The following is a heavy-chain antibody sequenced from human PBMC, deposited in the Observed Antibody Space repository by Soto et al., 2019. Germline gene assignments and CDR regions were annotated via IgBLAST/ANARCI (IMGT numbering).Heavy chain of an antibody. V-gene: IGHV3-74*01. CDR1: GFTFTSYW. CDR3: ARERGPYYTDY. Sequence: EVQLMESGGGLVQPGGSLRLSCAASGFTFTSYWMQWFRQAPGEGLVWVSRINGDGTYTRYADSVKGRFTISRDNAKDTLYLQMNSLRDEVTAVYYCARERGPYYTDYWGQGTLVTVSS. J-gene: IGHJ4*02. CDR2: INGDGTYT. D-gene: IGHD1-26*01.